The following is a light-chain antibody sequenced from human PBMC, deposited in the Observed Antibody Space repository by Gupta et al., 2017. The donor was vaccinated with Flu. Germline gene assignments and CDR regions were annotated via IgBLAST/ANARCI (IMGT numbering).Light chain of an antibody. CDR1: QSISSY. Sequence: PSLSASVGDRVTITCRTSQSISSYLNWYQQKPGKAPKLLIYAASSWHSGVPSRFSGSGYGTDFTLTISSRQPEDFATYYCQQNDSYPSITFGQGTRLEIK. J-gene: IGKJ5*01. CDR3: QQNDSYPSIT. V-gene: IGKV1-39*01. CDR2: AAS.